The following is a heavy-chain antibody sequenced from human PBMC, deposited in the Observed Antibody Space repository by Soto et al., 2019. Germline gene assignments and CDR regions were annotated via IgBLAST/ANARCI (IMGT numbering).Heavy chain of an antibody. CDR2: IYYSGST. J-gene: IGHJ6*02. V-gene: IGHV4-39*07. CDR1: GGSISISSYF. CDR3: ASVTRTCISTSCYRYYYGMDV. D-gene: IGHD2-2*02. Sequence: SDTLSLTCTVSGGSISISSYFWGWILHPPGKGLEWIGSIYYSGSTNYNPSLKSRVTISVDTSKNQFSLKLSSVTAADTAVYYCASVTRTCISTSCYRYYYGMDVWGQGTTVTVS.